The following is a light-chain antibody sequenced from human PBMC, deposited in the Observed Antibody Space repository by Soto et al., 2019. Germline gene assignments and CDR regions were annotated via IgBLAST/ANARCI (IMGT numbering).Light chain of an antibody. CDR1: SSDVGSYNL. Sequence: QSALTQPASVSGSLGQSITISCTGTSSDVGSYNLVSWYQQHPGKAPKLIIYEGNERPSGVSDRFPGSKSGNTASLTISWLQAENEADYYCCSYAGSSSSRVFGTGTKVTV. CDR3: CSYAGSSSSRV. V-gene: IGLV2-23*01. CDR2: EGN. J-gene: IGLJ1*01.